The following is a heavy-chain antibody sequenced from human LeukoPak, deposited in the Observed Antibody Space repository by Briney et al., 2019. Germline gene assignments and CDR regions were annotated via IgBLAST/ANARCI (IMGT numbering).Heavy chain of an antibody. D-gene: IGHD4-17*01. CDR2: ISYDGSNE. CDR1: GFTFSSYG. Sequence: GGSLRLSCAASGFTFSSYGMHWVRQAPGKGLEWVAVISYDGSNEYYADSVKGRFTISRDNSKNTLYLQMNSLRAEDTALYYCAKDMKSGGNYGDYWYSVSSMDVWGQGTTVTVSS. V-gene: IGHV3-30*19. J-gene: IGHJ6*02. CDR3: AKDMKSGGNYGDYWYSVSSMDV.